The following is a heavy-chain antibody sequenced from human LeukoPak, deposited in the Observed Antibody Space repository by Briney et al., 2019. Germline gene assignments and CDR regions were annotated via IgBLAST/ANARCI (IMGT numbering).Heavy chain of an antibody. J-gene: IGHJ5*02. V-gene: IGHV1-18*04. CDR1: GFSFTSFG. CDR3: ARDSDYSGNGNGDWFDP. Sequence: ASVDVSCKASGFSFTSFGVTWVRQAPGQGLEWMGWISTYTGVTHYAEKFEDRVTMSIDTSTTTAYMELRSLRYDDTAVYYCARDSDYSGNGNGDWFDPWGQGTVVTVSS. CDR2: ISTYTGVT. D-gene: IGHD4-11*01.